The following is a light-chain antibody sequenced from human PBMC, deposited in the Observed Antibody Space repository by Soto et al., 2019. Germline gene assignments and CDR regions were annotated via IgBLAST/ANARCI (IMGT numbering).Light chain of an antibody. CDR1: QSVSSSY. J-gene: IGKJ1*01. Sequence: EIVLTQSPGTLSLSPGERATLSCRASQSVSSSYLVWYQQNPGQAPRLLIYDTSSRATGIPDRFSGSGSGTDFTLTISRLEPEDFAVYSCQQYAGSPWTFGQGTKVDI. V-gene: IGKV3-20*01. CDR3: QQYAGSPWT. CDR2: DTS.